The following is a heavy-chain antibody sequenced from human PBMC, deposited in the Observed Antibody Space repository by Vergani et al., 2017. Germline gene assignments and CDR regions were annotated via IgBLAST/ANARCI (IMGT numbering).Heavy chain of an antibody. Sequence: EVQLLESGGGLVQPGGSLRLSCAASGFTFSSYAMSWVRQAPGKGLEWVSAISGSGGSTYYADSVKGRFTISRDNSKNTLYLQMNSLRAEDTAVYYCAKEPPKNIAAAGANYFDYWGQGTLVTVSS. CDR3: AKEPPKNIAAAGANYFDY. D-gene: IGHD6-13*01. CDR1: GFTFSSYA. V-gene: IGHV3-23*01. J-gene: IGHJ4*02. CDR2: ISGSGGST.